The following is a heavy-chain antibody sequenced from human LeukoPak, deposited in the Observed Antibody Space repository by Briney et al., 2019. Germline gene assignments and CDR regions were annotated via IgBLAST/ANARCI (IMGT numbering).Heavy chain of an antibody. CDR2: INHSGST. CDR3: ARVGYYDSSGYHFDY. CDR1: GGSFSGYY. D-gene: IGHD3-22*01. V-gene: IGHV4-34*01. Sequence: SETLPLTCAVYGGSFSGYYWSWIRQPPGKGLEWIGEINHSGSTNYNPSLKSRVTISVDTSKNQFSLKLSSVAAADTAVYYCARVGYYDSSGYHFDYWGQGTLVTVSS. J-gene: IGHJ4*02.